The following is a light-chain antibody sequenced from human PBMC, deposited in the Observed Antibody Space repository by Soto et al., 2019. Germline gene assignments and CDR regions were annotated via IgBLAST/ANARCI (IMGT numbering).Light chain of an antibody. J-gene: IGKJ1*01. V-gene: IGKV3-15*01. CDR3: QQYGSSPWT. CDR1: QGIGIT. Sequence: IVMTQSPATLSVSPGERVTLSCRASQGIGITLAWYQQKPGQTPRLLIYGASTRATGIPARFSGSGSGTEFTLTINSLQSEDSAVYYCQQYGSSPWTFGQGTKVEIK. CDR2: GAS.